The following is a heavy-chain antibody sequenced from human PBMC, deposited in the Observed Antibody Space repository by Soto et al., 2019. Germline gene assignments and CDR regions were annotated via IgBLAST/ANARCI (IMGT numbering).Heavy chain of an antibody. J-gene: IGHJ6*02. CDR1: GFTFSSYA. V-gene: IGHV3-23*01. D-gene: IGHD1-7*01. CDR2: ISGSGGST. CDR3: AKILNWNYVPHGMDV. Sequence: EVQLLESGGGLVQPGGSLRLSCAASGFTFSSYAMSWVRQAPGKGLEWVSAISGSGGSTYYADSVKGRFTISRDNSKNTLYLQMNSLRAEDTTVYYCAKILNWNYVPHGMDVWGQGTTVTVSS.